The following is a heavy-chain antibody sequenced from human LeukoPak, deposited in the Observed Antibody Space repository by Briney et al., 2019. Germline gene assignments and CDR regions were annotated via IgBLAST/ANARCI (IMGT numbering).Heavy chain of an antibody. Sequence: SETLSLTCTVSGGSISSGGYYWSWIRQHPGKGLEWIGYIYYSGSTYYNPSLKSRVTISVDTSKNQFSLKLSSVTAADTAVYYSASAVVVVAATQYYYYGMDVWGKGTTVTVSS. V-gene: IGHV4-31*03. CDR2: IYYSGST. D-gene: IGHD2-15*01. CDR3: ASAVVVVAATQYYYYGMDV. J-gene: IGHJ6*04. CDR1: GGSISSGGYY.